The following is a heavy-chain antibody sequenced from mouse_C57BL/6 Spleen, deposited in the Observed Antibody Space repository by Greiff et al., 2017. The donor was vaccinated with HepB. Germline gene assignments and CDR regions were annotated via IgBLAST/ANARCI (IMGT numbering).Heavy chain of an antibody. V-gene: IGHV1-42*01. J-gene: IGHJ4*01. CDR3: ARARGESYYAMDY. Sequence: EVKLVESGPELVKPGASVKISCKASGYSFTGYYMNWVKQSPEKSLEWIGEINPSTGGTTYNQKFKAKATLTVDKSSSTAYMQLKSLTSEDSAVYYCARARGESYYAMDYWGQGTSVTVSS. CDR1: GYSFTGYY. CDR2: INPSTGGT.